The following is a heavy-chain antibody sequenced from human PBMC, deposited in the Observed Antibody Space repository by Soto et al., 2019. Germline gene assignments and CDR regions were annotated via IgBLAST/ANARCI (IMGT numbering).Heavy chain of an antibody. V-gene: IGHV1-69*13. J-gene: IGHJ6*02. CDR2: IIPIFGTA. CDR3: ASSWLEVVGVGNYYYYGMDV. Sequence: GASVKVSCKASGGTFSSYAISWVRQAPGQGLEWMGGIIPIFGTANYAQKFQGRVTITADESTSTAYMELSSLRSEDTAVYYCASSWLEVVGVGNYYYYGMDVWGQGTTVTVSS. CDR1: GGTFSSYA. D-gene: IGHD2-15*01.